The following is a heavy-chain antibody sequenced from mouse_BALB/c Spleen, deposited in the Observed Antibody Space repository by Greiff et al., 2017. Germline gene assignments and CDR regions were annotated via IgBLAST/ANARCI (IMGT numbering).Heavy chain of an antibody. CDR3: ARYDGYFDY. D-gene: IGHD2-14*01. CDR2: INPYNGAT. CDR1: GYSFTGYY. Sequence: EVHLVESGPELVKPGASVKISCKASGYSFTGYYMHWVKQSHVKSLEWIGRINPYNGATSYNQNFKDKASLTVDKSSSTAYMELHSLTSEDSAVYYCARYDGYFDYWGQGTTLTVSS. J-gene: IGHJ2*01. V-gene: IGHV1-31*01.